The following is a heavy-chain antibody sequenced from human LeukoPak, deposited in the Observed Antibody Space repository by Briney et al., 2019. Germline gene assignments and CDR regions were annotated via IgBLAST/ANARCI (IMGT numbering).Heavy chain of an antibody. CDR1: GFTFNDYY. CDR2: ISSSGNTI. D-gene: IGHD6-19*01. V-gene: IGHV3-11*01. CDR3: ARNPRDSAYNSAYRGIDY. J-gene: IGHJ4*02. Sequence: NPGGSLRLSCAASGFTFNDYYMSWIRQAPGKGLEWVSYISSSGNTIYYADSVKGRFTISRDNAKNSLFLEMNSLRAEDTAIYYCARNPRDSAYNSAYRGIDYWGQGTLVTVSS.